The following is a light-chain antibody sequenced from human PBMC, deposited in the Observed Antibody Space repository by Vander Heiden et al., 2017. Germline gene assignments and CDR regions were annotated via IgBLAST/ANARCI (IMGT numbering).Light chain of an antibody. Sequence: QSALTQPPSESGSPGQSVTISCTGTSSDDCGYNYFSWYQQHPGKAPNLMIYEVTKRPSGVPDRFFGSKSGNTASLTVSGLQAEDEADYYCSSYAGSNNLVFGGGTKLTVL. J-gene: IGLJ3*02. CDR3: SSYAGSNNLV. CDR1: SSDDCGYNY. CDR2: EVT. V-gene: IGLV2-8*01.